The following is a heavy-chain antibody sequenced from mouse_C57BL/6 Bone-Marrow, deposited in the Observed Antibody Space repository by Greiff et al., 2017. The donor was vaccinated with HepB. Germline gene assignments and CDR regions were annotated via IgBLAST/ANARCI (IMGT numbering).Heavy chain of an antibody. J-gene: IGHJ1*03. CDR2: IDPENGDT. CDR1: GFNIKDDY. D-gene: IGHD2-5*01. V-gene: IGHV14-4*01. Sequence: EVQLQQSGAELVRPGASVKLSCTASGFNIKDDYMHWVKQRPEQGLEWIGWIDPENGDTEYASKFQGKATITADTSSNTAYLQLSSLTSEDTAVYYCTRYYSKRGYFDVWGTGTTVTVSS. CDR3: TRYYSKRGYFDV.